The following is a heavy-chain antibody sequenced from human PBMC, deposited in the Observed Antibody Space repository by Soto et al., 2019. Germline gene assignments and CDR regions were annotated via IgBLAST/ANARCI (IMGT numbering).Heavy chain of an antibody. Sequence: SETLSLTCTVSDGSISNNYWSWIRQPPGKGLEWIGFIHYSGSTKYSPSLKSRVSISIDTSKKQFSLKLSSVTAADTAVYYCARETEWSYFDYRGQGTLVTVSS. CDR3: ARETEWSYFDY. V-gene: IGHV4-59*01. CDR2: IHYSGST. CDR1: DGSISNNY. J-gene: IGHJ4*02. D-gene: IGHD2-21*02.